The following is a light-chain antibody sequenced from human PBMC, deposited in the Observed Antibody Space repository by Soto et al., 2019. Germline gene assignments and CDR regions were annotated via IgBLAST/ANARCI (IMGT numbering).Light chain of an antibody. CDR2: ANI. CDR1: NSNIGAHYD. Sequence: QSVLTQPPSVSGAPGQRVTISCTGNNSNIGAHYDVHWYQQLPGTAPKLLIFANINRPSGVPDRFSGSKSGTSASLAVTGLRAEDEADYYCQSYDSSLSGYVFGTGTKVTVL. CDR3: QSYDSSLSGYV. V-gene: IGLV1-40*01. J-gene: IGLJ1*01.